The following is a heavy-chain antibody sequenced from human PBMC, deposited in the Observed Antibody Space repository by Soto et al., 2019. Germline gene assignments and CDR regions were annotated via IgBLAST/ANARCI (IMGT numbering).Heavy chain of an antibody. Sequence: PGESLKISCKGSGYSFTSYWIGWVRQMPGKGLEWMGIIYPGDSDTRYSPSFQGQVTISADKSISTAYLQWSSLKASDTAMYYCARLISIGCGGSCPREDTAMVQEGYFDYWGQGTMVTVSS. V-gene: IGHV5-51*01. D-gene: IGHD5-18*01. J-gene: IGHJ4*03. CDR1: GYSFTSYW. CDR2: IYPGDSDT. CDR3: ARLISIGCGGSCPREDTAMVQEGYFDY.